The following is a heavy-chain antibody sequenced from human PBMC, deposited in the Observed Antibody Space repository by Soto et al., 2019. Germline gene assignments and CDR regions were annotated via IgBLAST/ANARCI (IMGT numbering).Heavy chain of an antibody. CDR3: ERDQEASWYTRYSDY. CDR1: GFTFSIYN. V-gene: IGHV3-48*01. CDR2: ISSSSSII. D-gene: IGHD6-13*01. Sequence: EVQLVESGGGLVQPGGSLRLSCAASGFTFSIYNMNWVRQAPGKGLEWVSYISSSSSIIYYADSVKGRFTISTDDAKNSLYLQIKSMRAEDTAVYFCERDQEASWYTRYSDYWGQGTLVTVSS. J-gene: IGHJ4*02.